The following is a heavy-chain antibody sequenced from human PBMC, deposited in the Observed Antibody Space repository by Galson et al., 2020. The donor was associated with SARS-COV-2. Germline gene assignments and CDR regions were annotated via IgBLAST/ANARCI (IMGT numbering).Heavy chain of an antibody. D-gene: IGHD1-1*01. CDR2: VKNKANNYAT. Sequence: GESLKISCAASGSTFSGAPMHWVRQASGKGLEWLGRVKNKANNYATAYAESVKGRFTISRDDSKNTAFLQMNSMKTEDTAVYYCSTVDWSSPLGWGQGTLVTVSS. V-gene: IGHV3-73*01. CDR1: GSTFSGAP. CDR3: STVDWSSPLG. J-gene: IGHJ4*02.